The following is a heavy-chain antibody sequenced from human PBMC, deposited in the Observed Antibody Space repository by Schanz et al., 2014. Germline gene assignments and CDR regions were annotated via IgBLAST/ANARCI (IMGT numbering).Heavy chain of an antibody. CDR1: GFTFRRYG. J-gene: IGHJ4*02. CDR3: ARGSGTFDS. Sequence: EVQMLESGGFFFPPLGSLRLSCVASGFTFRRYGMSWVRQAPGKGLEWVSVIAGDGGGPNYVDSVKGRFTISRDNSDNTLYLQMNNLRAEDTAVYYCARGSGTFDSWGQGTLVTVSS. D-gene: IGHD3-3*01. V-gene: IGHV3-23*01. CDR2: IAGDGGGP.